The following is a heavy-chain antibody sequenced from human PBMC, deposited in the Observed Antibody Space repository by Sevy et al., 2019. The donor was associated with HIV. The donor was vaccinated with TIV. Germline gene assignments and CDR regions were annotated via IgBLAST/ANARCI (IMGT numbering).Heavy chain of an antibody. V-gene: IGHV3-11*01. D-gene: IGHD2-15*01. CDR1: GFIFSDYY. CDR3: AREAIVSPDAFDI. Sequence: GGSLRLSCAASGFIFSDYYMNWIRQAPGKGLEWVSYISSTSGSDIYYADSVNGRFTISRDNAKNSLYLQMNSLRAEDTAVYYCAREAIVSPDAFDIWGQGTMVTVSS. J-gene: IGHJ3*02. CDR2: ISSTSGSDI.